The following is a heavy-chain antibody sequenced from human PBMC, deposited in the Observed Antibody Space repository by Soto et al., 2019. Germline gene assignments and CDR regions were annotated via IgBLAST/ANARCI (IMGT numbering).Heavy chain of an antibody. J-gene: IGHJ4*02. CDR1: GFTFSSYS. V-gene: IGHV3-21*01. Sequence: GGSLRLSCAASGFTFSSYSMNWVRQAPGEGLEWVSSISGSGNYTHYADFLRGRFTISRDNAKTSLYLQMNSLRAEDTAVYYCAREGINNYNEYYFDSWGQGTVVTVSS. D-gene: IGHD4-4*01. CDR2: ISGSGNYT. CDR3: AREGINNYNEYYFDS.